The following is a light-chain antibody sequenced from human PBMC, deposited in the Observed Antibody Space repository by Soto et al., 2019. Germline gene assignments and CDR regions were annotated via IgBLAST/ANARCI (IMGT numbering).Light chain of an antibody. CDR1: QGISNY. V-gene: IGKV1-27*01. CDR2: AAS. CDR3: QKYSSARL. Sequence: DIQMTQSPSSLSASVGDRVTITCRASQGISNYIAWYQQNPWKAPKLMIYAASPLQSGVPSRFSGSGSGTDFTLTMNRLQPEDVATYSCQKYSSARLFGPWTKLYIK. J-gene: IGKJ3*01.